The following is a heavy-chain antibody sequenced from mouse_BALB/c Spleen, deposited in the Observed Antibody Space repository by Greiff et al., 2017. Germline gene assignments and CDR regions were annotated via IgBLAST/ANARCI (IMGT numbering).Heavy chain of an antibody. D-gene: IGHD3-3*01. CDR3: AREGRGAMDY. Sequence: EVHLVESGGGLVQPGGSRKLSCAASGFTFSSFGMHWVRQAPEKGLEWVAYISSGSSTIYYADTVKGRFTISRDNPKNTLFLQMTSLRSEDTAMYYCAREGRGAMDYWGQGTSVTVSS. CDR1: GFTFSSFG. CDR2: ISSGSSTI. V-gene: IGHV5-17*02. J-gene: IGHJ4*01.